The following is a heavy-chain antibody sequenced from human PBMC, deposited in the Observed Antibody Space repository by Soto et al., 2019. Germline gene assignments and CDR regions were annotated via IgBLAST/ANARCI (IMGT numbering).Heavy chain of an antibody. D-gene: IGHD3-3*01. CDR3: ARGKYYDFWSGDHYYYYGMDV. CDR2: MNPNSGNT. J-gene: IGHJ6*02. V-gene: IGHV1-8*01. Sequence: ASVKVSCKASGYTFISYDINWVRKATGQGLEWMGWMNPNSGNTGYAQKFQGRVTMTRNTSISTAYMELSSLRSEDTAVYYCARGKYYDFWSGDHYYYYGMDVWGQGTTVTVSS. CDR1: GYTFISYD.